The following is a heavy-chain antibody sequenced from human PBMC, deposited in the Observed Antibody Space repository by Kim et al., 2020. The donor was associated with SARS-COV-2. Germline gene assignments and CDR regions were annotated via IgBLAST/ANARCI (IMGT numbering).Heavy chain of an antibody. V-gene: IGHV3-7*01. CDR2: IKQDGSEK. D-gene: IGHD3-22*01. Sequence: GGSLRLSCAASGFTFSSYWMSWVRQAPGKGLEWVANIKQDGSEKYYVDSVKGRFTISRDNAKNSLYLQMKSLRAEDTAVYYCARQEGYYDSSGLYYYYYYGMDVWGQGTTVTVSS. J-gene: IGHJ6*02. CDR3: ARQEGYYDSSGLYYYYYYGMDV. CDR1: GFTFSSYW.